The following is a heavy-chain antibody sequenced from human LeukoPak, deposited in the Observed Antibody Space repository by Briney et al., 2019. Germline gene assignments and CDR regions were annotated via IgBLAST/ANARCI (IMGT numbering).Heavy chain of an antibody. D-gene: IGHD3-10*01. V-gene: IGHV5-51*01. CDR2: IYPGDFDT. CDR1: GYSFITHW. CDR3: AKGAGGSGSYYPYF. J-gene: IGHJ4*02. Sequence: GESLKISCKASGYSFITHWIAWVRQTPGKGLEWMGIIYPGDFDTKYSPSFQGQVTISADKSISTAYLQWSSLKASDTAMYYCAKGAGGSGSYYPYFWGQGTLVTVSS.